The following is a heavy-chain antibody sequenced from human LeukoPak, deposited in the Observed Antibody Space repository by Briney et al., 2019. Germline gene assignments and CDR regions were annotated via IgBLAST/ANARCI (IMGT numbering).Heavy chain of an antibody. CDR3: ARSEATGTFGY. Sequence: GESLKISCKGFGYRFTNYWIGWVRQMPGKGLEWMGIIYPGDSDTRYSPSFQGQVTISADKSINTAYLQWSSLKASDTAMYYCARSEATGTFGYWGQGTLVTVSS. D-gene: IGHD1-7*01. CDR1: GYRFTNYW. J-gene: IGHJ4*02. CDR2: IYPGDSDT. V-gene: IGHV5-51*01.